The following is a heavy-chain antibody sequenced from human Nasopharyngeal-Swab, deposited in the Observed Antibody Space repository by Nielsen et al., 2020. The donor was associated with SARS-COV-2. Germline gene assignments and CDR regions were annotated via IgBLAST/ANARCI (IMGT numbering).Heavy chain of an antibody. CDR2: IYSGGST. CDR3: GRNVRGYAYGY. V-gene: IGHV3-53*01. CDR1: EPVSSNY. Sequence: GSLRLSCAASEPVSSNYMNWVRQAPGKGLAWVSVIYSGGSTYYADSVQGRFTISRDISKNTLYLQMNSLTVEDTAMYYCGRNVRGYAYGYWGQGTLVTVSS. D-gene: IGHD5-18*01. J-gene: IGHJ4*02.